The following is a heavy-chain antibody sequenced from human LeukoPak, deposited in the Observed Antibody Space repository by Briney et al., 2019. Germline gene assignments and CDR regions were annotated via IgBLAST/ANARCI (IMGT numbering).Heavy chain of an antibody. J-gene: IGHJ4*02. CDR1: GFTFSSYS. CDR2: ISGSNGYI. CDR3: ASGEVGATLFDY. D-gene: IGHD1-26*01. Sequence: TGGSLRLSCAASGFTFSSYSMNWVRQAPGKGLEWVSSISGSNGYIYYADSVKGRFTISRDNAKNSLYLQMNSLRAEDTAVYYCASGEVGATLFDYWGQGTLVTVSS. V-gene: IGHV3-21*01.